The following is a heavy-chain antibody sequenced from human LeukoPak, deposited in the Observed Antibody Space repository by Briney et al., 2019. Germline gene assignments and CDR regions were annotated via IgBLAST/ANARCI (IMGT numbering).Heavy chain of an antibody. V-gene: IGHV4-34*01. CDR2: INHSGST. J-gene: IGHJ3*02. Sequence: SETLSLTCAVYGGSFSGYYWSWIRQPPGKGLEWIGEINHSGSTNYNPSLKSRVTISVDTSKNQFSLKLSSVTAADTAVYYCARGILWWTGIGVQPRGTAFDIWGQGTMVTVSS. CDR3: ARGILWWTGIGVQPRGTAFDI. D-gene: IGHD2-21*01. CDR1: GGSFSGYY.